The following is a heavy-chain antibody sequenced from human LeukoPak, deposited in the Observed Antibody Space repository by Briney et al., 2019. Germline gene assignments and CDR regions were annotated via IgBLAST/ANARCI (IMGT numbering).Heavy chain of an antibody. D-gene: IGHD5-24*01. J-gene: IGHJ4*02. CDR2: VSSSSNTI. CDR3: AKCRDGYNVYFEY. CDR1: GFTFSSYS. V-gene: IGHV3-48*01. Sequence: GGSLRLSCAASGFTFSSYSMNWVRQAPGKGLEWVSYVSSSSNTIYYADSVKGRFTISRDNAKNSLYLQMNSLRTEDSALYSCAKCRDGYNVYFEYWGQGNLVTVSS.